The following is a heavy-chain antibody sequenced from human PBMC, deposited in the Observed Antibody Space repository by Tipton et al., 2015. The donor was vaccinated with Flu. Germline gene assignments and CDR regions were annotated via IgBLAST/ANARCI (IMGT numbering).Heavy chain of an antibody. Sequence: VQLVQSGAEVKKPGSSVKVSCKASGGTFSSYAISWVRQAPGQGLEWMGRVIPILGMATYAQKFQGRVTITADKSTSTAYMELSSLRSEDTAVYYCAPPGEYYDSSVPESWGQGTLVTVSS. CDR2: VIPILGMA. V-gene: IGHV1-69*04. CDR1: GGTFSSYA. D-gene: IGHD3-22*01. J-gene: IGHJ5*02. CDR3: APPGEYYDSSVPES.